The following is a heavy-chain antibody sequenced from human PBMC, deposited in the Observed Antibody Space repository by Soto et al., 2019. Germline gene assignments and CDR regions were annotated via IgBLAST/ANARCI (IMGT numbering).Heavy chain of an antibody. D-gene: IGHD2-2*01. CDR3: AREGEHLCSSTGCVYGPNYYYYGMDV. CDR2: ISAYNGNT. V-gene: IGHV1-18*01. Sequence: QVQLVQSGAEVKKPGASVKVSCKASGYTFTSYGISWVRQAPGQGLEWMGWISAYNGNTNYAQKLQGRVTMTTDTFTSTAYMELRSLVSDDTAVYYCAREGEHLCSSTGCVYGPNYYYYGMDVWGQGTTVTVSS. CDR1: GYTFTSYG. J-gene: IGHJ6*02.